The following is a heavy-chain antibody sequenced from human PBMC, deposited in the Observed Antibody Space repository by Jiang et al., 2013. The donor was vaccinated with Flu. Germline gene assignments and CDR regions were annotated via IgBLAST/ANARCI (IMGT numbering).Heavy chain of an antibody. J-gene: IGHJ4*02. CDR3: ARDVGWDRGTSRPYFDS. V-gene: IGHV4-31*03. CDR2: IYYTGDT. CDR1: GGSISSGNYF. Sequence: GPGLVKPSQTLSLTCTVSGGSISSGNYFWSWIRQHPGKGLEWIGFIYYTGDTYYNPSLKSRITLSVDTSQNHFSLNLRSVTAADTAVYYCARDVGWDRGTSRPYFDSWGQGNWSP. D-gene: IGHD1-26*01.